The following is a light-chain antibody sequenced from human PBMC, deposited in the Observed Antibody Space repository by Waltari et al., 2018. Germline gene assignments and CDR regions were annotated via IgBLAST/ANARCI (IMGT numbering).Light chain of an antibody. Sequence: SYELTQPSSVSVSPGQTARLTCSGDVWAKKSARWFKQKPGQAPVVVIYKDRERPSGIPERFSGSSSGTTVTLTISGAQVEDEGDYYCYSATDNYRVFGGGTKLTVL. J-gene: IGLJ3*02. CDR1: VWAKKS. V-gene: IGLV3-27*01. CDR3: YSATDNYRV. CDR2: KDR.